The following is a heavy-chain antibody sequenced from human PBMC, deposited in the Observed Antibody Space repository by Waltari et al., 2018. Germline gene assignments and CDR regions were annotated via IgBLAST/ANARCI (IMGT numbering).Heavy chain of an antibody. D-gene: IGHD6-19*01. CDR1: GYTFTSYD. V-gene: IGHV1-8*01. CDR3: ARGSRGRAVAGRRLDY. CDR2: MNPNSGNT. J-gene: IGHJ4*02. Sequence: VQLVQSGAEVKKPGASVQVSCKASGYTFTSYDSNWVRQANGQGLEWMGWMNPNSGNTGYAKKFQGRVTMTRNTSISTAYMELSSLRSEDTAVYYCARGSRGRAVAGRRLDYWGQGTLVTVSS.